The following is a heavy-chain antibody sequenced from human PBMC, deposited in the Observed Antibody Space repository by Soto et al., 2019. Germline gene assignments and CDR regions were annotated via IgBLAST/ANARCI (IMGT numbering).Heavy chain of an antibody. Sequence: SETLSLTCTVSGGSISSYYWSWIRQPPGKGLEWIGYIYYSGSTNYNPSLKSRVTISVDTSKNQFSLKLSSVTAADTAVYYCARGSAGFDYWGQGTLVTVSS. CDR3: ARGSAGFDY. CDR2: IYYSGST. CDR1: GGSISSYY. V-gene: IGHV4-59*01. J-gene: IGHJ4*02.